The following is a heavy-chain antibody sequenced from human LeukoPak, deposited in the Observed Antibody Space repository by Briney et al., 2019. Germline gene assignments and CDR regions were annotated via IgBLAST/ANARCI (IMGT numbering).Heavy chain of an antibody. J-gene: IGHJ4*02. CDR1: GYTFTSYD. D-gene: IGHD1-7*01. V-gene: IGHV1-18*01. CDR3: ARDHSNWNYAPDF. Sequence: ASVKVSCKASGYTFTSYDINWVRQATGQGLEWMGWISAYNGHTNYAQKFRDRVTMSTDTSTGTAYLDVRSLTSDDTAVYYCARDHSNWNYAPDFWGQGTLVIVSS. CDR2: ISAYNGHT.